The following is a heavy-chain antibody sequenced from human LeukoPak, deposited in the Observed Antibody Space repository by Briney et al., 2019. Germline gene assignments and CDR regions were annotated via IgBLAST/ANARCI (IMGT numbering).Heavy chain of an antibody. CDR1: GFTVSSNS. CDR2: ISYDGSNK. Sequence: GGSLRLSCTVSGFTVSSNSMSWVRQAPGKGLEWVAVISYDGSNKYYADSVKGRFTISRDNSKNTLYLQMNSLRAEDTAVYYCAKDGVVPAAMSRYMDVWGKGTTVTVSS. V-gene: IGHV3-30*18. J-gene: IGHJ6*03. CDR3: AKDGVVPAAMSRYMDV. D-gene: IGHD2-2*01.